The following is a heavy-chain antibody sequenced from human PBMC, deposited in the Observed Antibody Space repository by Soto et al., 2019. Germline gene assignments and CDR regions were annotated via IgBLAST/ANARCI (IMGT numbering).Heavy chain of an antibody. Sequence: EVQLVESGGGLVQPGGSLRLSCAVSGFTFSSYSMNWVRQAPGKGLEWVSYISSSSGTMYYADSVQGRFTISRDNAQNSLYLQMNSLRDEDTAVYYCARGRGHYDSSGFSLLHYLDYWGQGSLVTVSS. V-gene: IGHV3-48*02. CDR3: ARGRGHYDSSGFSLLHYLDY. CDR2: ISSSSGTM. D-gene: IGHD3-22*01. J-gene: IGHJ4*02. CDR1: GFTFSSYS.